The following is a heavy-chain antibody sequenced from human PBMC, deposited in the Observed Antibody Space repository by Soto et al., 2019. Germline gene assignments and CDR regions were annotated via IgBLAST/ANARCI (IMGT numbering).Heavy chain of an antibody. CDR3: ARDYCSGGSCPHYFDY. J-gene: IGHJ4*02. D-gene: IGHD2-15*01. CDR1: GFTFSSYA. CDR2: ISYDGSNK. V-gene: IGHV3-30-3*01. Sequence: PGGSLRLSCAASGFTFSSYAMHWVRQAPGKGLEWVAVISYDGSNKYYADSVKGRFTISRDNSKNTLYLQMNSLRAEDTAVYYCARDYCSGGSCPHYFDYWGQGTLVTVSS.